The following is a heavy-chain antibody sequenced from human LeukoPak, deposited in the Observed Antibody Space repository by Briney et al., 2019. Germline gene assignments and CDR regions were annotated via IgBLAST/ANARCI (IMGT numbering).Heavy chain of an antibody. CDR3: ARDAVDTANAV. CDR2: INSDGSIT. D-gene: IGHD5-18*01. J-gene: IGHJ6*02. V-gene: IGHV3-74*01. Sequence: GGSLRLSCAASGFTFTTYWMHWARQAPGKGLVWVSHINSDGSITSYADSVKGRFTISRDNAKNTLYLQMNSPRAEDTAVYYCARDAVDTANAVWGQGTTVTVSS. CDR1: GFTFTTYW.